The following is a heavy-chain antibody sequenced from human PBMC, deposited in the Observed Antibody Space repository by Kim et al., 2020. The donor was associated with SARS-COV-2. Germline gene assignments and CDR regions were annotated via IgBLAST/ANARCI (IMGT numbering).Heavy chain of an antibody. CDR1: GDTSSTSG. D-gene: IGHD3-16*01. CDR3: VRGTWGDVNDY. J-gene: IGHJ4*02. V-gene: IGHV1-18*01. Sequence: ASVKFSCKTSGDTSSTSGFSWVRQAPGQGLEWMGWINTKEGDTNYVQKFHDRVTMSTDSSTSTAYMELRRLKPDDTAVYYCVRGTWGDVNDYWGQGTLVTVSS. CDR2: INTKEGDT.